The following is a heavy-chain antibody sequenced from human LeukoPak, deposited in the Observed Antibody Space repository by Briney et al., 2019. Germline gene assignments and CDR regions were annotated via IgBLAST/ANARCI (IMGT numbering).Heavy chain of an antibody. CDR1: GITFSSYA. J-gene: IGHJ6*02. CDR2: ISYDGSNK. Sequence: PGGSLRLSCAASGITFSSYAMHWVRQAPGKGLEWVAVISYDGSNKYYADSVKGRFTISRDNSKNTLYLQMNSLRAEDTAVYYCARSTNLLEAGTYYGMDVWGQGTTVTVSS. CDR3: ARSTNLLEAGTYYGMDV. D-gene: IGHD6-19*01. V-gene: IGHV3-30*04.